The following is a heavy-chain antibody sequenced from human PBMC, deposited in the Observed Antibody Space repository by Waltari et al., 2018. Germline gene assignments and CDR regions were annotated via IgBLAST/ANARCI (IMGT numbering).Heavy chain of an antibody. J-gene: IGHJ4*02. CDR1: GGSISSGDYY. V-gene: IGHV4-30-4*08. CDR3: AREAMVQGVIQGHFDY. Sequence: QVQLQESGPGLVKPSQTLSLTCTVSGGSISSGDYYWSWIRQPPGKGLEWIGYIYYSGDTYYNPSLKSRVTISLDTSKNQFSLKLSSVTAADTAVYYCAREAMVQGVIQGHFDYWGQGTLVTVSS. D-gene: IGHD3-10*01. CDR2: IYYSGDT.